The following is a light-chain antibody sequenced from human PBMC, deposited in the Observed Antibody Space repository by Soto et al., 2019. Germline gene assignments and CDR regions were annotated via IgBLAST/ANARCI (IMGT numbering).Light chain of an antibody. Sequence: QSALTRPASVSGSPGQSITISCTGTSSDVGGYNYVSWYQQHPGKAPKLMIYDVSNRPSGVSNRFSGSKSGNTASLTISGLQAEHVAYYYISSYTSSSSYVFGTGTKLTVL. CDR2: DVS. V-gene: IGLV2-14*01. CDR3: SSYTSSSSYV. J-gene: IGLJ1*01. CDR1: SSDVGGYNY.